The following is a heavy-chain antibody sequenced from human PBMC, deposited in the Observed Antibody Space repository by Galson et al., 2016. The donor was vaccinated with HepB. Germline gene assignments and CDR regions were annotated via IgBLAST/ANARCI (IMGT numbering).Heavy chain of an antibody. V-gene: IGHV1-18*01. CDR1: GYTFTTYG. J-gene: IGHJ6*02. CDR2: ISAYNGNT. D-gene: IGHD2-2*01. CDR3: ARDPRKIRYQLLEIYYYYYGMDV. Sequence: SVKVSCKASGYTFTTYGISWVRQAPGQGLEWMGWISAYNGNTNYAQKLQGRVTMTTDTSTSTAYMELRSLRSDDTAVHYCARDPRKIRYQLLEIYYYYYGMDVWGQGTTVTVSS.